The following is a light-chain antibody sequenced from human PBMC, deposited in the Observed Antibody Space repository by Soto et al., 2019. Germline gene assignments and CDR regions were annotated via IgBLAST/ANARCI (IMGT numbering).Light chain of an antibody. J-gene: IGKJ1*01. V-gene: IGKV3-20*01. CDR1: QSVPSNF. CDR3: QQYDSSWT. CDR2: GVS. Sequence: EIVLTQSPGTLSLSPGERATLSCRASQSVPSNFLALYQQKPGQAPILLIYGVSRRATGIPDRFSGSGSGTDFTLIISGLEPEEFAVYYCQQYDSSWTFGQGTKVEIK.